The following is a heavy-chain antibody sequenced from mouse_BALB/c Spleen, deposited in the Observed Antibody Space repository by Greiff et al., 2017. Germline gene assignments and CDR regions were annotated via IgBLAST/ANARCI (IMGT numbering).Heavy chain of an antibody. V-gene: IGHV5-6-3*01. Sequence: EVKLMESGGGLVQPGGSLKLSCAASGFTFSSYGMSWVRQTPDKRLELVATINSNGGSTYYPDSVKGRFTISRDNAKNTLYLQMSSLKSEDTAMYYCARGDYYGSPYAMDYWGQGTSVTVSS. CDR3: ARGDYYGSPYAMDY. D-gene: IGHD1-1*01. CDR1: GFTFSSYG. CDR2: INSNGGST. J-gene: IGHJ4*01.